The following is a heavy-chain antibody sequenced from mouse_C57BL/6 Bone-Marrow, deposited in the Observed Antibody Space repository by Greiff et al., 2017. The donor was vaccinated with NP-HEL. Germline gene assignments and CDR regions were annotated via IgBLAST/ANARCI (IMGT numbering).Heavy chain of an antibody. CDR3: ARIGPFYRNCVWYFGV. CDR2: IWWNDDK. CDR1: GFSLSTSNMG. D-gene: IGHD2-5*01. Sequence: QVTLKESGPGILQPSQTLSLTCSFSGFSLSTSNMGIGWIRQPSGKGLEWLAHIWWNDDKYYNPSQKSRLTISKDTSNNQVFLKSTSVDTADTATYYCARIGPFYRNCVWYFGVWGTGTTVTVSS. V-gene: IGHV8-5*01. J-gene: IGHJ1*03.